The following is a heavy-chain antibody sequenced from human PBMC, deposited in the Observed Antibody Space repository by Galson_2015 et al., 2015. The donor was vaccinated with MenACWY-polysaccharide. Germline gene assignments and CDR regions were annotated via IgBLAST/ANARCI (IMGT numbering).Heavy chain of an antibody. V-gene: IGHV3-33*01. J-gene: IGHJ4*02. D-gene: IGHD6-19*01. CDR1: GFTFRSHA. CDR3: ARDSENLDY. CDR2: IWSGGNNK. Sequence: SLRLSCAASGFTFRSHAMHWVRQAPGKGLEWVTQIWSGGNNKYYADSVKGRVTITRDTSASTAYMEVSSLRSEDTAVYYCARDSENLDYWGQGTLVTVSS.